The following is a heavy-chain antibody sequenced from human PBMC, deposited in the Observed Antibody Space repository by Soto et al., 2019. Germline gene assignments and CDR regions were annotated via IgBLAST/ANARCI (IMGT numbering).Heavy chain of an antibody. CDR2: ISDSGGRT. D-gene: IGHD6-19*01. CDR3: AKELVNSGWTYFDY. CDR1: GFTFNTYA. J-gene: IGHJ4*02. Sequence: GGSLRLSCAASGFTFNTYAMSWVRQAPGKGLEWVSAISDSGGRTYYADSVKGRFTISRDNSKNTLYLQMNSLRAEDTAVYFCAKELVNSGWTYFDYWGQGTLVTASS. V-gene: IGHV3-23*01.